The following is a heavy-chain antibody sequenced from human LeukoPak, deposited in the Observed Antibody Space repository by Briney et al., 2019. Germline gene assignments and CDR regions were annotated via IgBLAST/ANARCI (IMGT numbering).Heavy chain of an antibody. CDR1: GGTFSSYT. J-gene: IGHJ4*02. D-gene: IGHD5-24*01. CDR3: ARDGYRLEPEPYFDY. CDR2: IIPILGIA. Sequence: GASVKVSCKASGGTFSSYTISWVRQAPGQGLEWMGRIIPILGIANYAQKFQGRVTITADKSTSTAYMELRSLRSEDTAVYYCARDGYRLEPEPYFDYWGQGTLVTVSS. V-gene: IGHV1-69*04.